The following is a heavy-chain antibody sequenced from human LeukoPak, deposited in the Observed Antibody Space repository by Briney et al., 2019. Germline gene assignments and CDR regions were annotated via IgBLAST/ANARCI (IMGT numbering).Heavy chain of an antibody. V-gene: IGHV3-66*01. CDR1: GFTFSSYS. Sequence: GGSLRHSCAASGFTFSSYSMSWVRQAPGKGLEWVSVIYSGGSIYYADSVKGRFTISRDNSKNTVYLQMNSLRAEDTAVYYCARAGRDGYPIDYWGQGTLVTVSS. CDR3: ARAGRDGYPIDY. CDR2: IYSGGSI. D-gene: IGHD5-24*01. J-gene: IGHJ4*02.